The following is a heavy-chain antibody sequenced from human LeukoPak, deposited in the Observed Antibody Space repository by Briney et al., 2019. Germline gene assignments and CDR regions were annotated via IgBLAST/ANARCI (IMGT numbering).Heavy chain of an antibody. CDR1: GFTFSSYG. V-gene: IGHV3-30*02. J-gene: IGHJ4*02. CDR2: IWYDGSNK. D-gene: IGHD3-9*01. CDR3: AKDLGYDILTGYQNYFDY. Sequence: GGSLRLSCAASGFTFSSYGMHWVRQAPGKGLEWVAFIWYDGSNKYYADSVKGRFTISRDNSKNTLYLQMNSLRAEDTAVYYCAKDLGYDILTGYQNYFDYWGQGTLVTVSS.